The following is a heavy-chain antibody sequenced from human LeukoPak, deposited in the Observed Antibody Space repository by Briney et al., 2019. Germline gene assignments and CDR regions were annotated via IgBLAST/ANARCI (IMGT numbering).Heavy chain of an antibody. Sequence: SETLSLTCTVSGGSISSYYWSWIRQPPGKGLEWIGYIYYSGSTNYNPSLKSRVTISLDTSQSQFSLKLTSVTVADTAVYFCARVDQLLYHGMDVWGQGTTVTISS. D-gene: IGHD2-2*01. V-gene: IGHV4-59*01. CDR2: IYYSGST. J-gene: IGHJ6*02. CDR1: GGSISSYY. CDR3: ARVDQLLYHGMDV.